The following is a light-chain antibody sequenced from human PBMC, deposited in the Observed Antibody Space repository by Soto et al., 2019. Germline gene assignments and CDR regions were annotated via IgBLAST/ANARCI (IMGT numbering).Light chain of an antibody. V-gene: IGKV1-33*01. CDR1: QDISNY. Sequence: DIQMTQSPSSLSASVGDRVTITCQASQDISNYLNWYQQKPGKAPKLLIYDASNLETGVPSRFSGSGSGTDFTLTLSSLQPEDIATYYCQQYDNLPFGGGTKVEIK. CDR3: QQYDNLP. J-gene: IGKJ4*01. CDR2: DAS.